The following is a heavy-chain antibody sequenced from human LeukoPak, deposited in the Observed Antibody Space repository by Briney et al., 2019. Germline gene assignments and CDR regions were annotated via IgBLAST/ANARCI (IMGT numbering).Heavy chain of an antibody. Sequence: TSETLSLTCTVYGGSFSGYYWNWIRQPPGKGLEWIGEINHSGTTNYNPSLKSRVTISVDTSKNQFSLKLSSVTAADTAVYYCARTKITIFGVVNLDYWGQGTLVTVSS. J-gene: IGHJ4*02. D-gene: IGHD3-3*01. CDR1: GGSFSGYY. CDR3: ARTKITIFGVVNLDY. V-gene: IGHV4-34*01. CDR2: INHSGTT.